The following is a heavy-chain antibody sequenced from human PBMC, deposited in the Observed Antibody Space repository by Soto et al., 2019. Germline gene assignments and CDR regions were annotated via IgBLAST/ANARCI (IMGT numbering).Heavy chain of an antibody. D-gene: IGHD2-2*01. CDR1: GFTFSSYS. CDR3: ARVPRIPYIVVVPDAVDH. J-gene: IGHJ4*02. Sequence: GGSLRLSCAASGFTFSSYSMNWFREAPGKGLEWVSSIIICSSYIYYADSVKGRFTISRDNAKNSLYLQLNSLRAEDTAVYYCARVPRIPYIVVVPDAVDHWGQGTLVTVSS. V-gene: IGHV3-21*01. CDR2: IIICSSYI.